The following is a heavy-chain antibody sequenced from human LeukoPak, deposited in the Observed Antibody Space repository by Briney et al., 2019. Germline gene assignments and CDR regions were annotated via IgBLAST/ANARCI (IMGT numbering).Heavy chain of an antibody. Sequence: PGGSLRLSCAASGFTFSSYSMNWVRQAPGKGLEWVSYISSSSRTIYYAHSVKGRFTISRDNAKNSLYLQMNSLRAEDTAVYYCARDTTGGYSGSYGHDYWGQGTLVTVSS. CDR1: GFTFSSYS. CDR3: ARDTTGGYSGSYGHDY. J-gene: IGHJ4*02. D-gene: IGHD1-26*01. CDR2: ISSSSRTI. V-gene: IGHV3-48*04.